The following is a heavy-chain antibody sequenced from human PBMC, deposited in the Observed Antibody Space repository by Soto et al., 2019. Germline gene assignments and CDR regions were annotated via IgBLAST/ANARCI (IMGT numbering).Heavy chain of an antibody. CDR2: IIPILGIA. D-gene: IGHD4-17*01. J-gene: IGHJ6*02. CDR3: ARDDGTTVTPGEPFYYYGMDV. V-gene: IGHV1-69*08. Sequence: QVQLVQSGAEVKKPGSSVKVSCKASGGTFSSYTISWVRQAPGQGLEWMGRIIPILGIANYAQKFQGRVTITADKSTSTAYMELSSLRSEDTAVYYCARDDGTTVTPGEPFYYYGMDVWGQGTTVTVSS. CDR1: GGTFSSYT.